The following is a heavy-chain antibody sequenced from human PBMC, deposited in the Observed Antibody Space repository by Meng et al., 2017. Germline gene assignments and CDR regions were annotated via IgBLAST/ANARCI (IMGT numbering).Heavy chain of an antibody. J-gene: IGHJ4*02. D-gene: IGHD3-16*01. CDR3: ARDRSMGGASDDY. V-gene: IGHV3-33*01. CDR2: IWYDGSNK. CDR1: VFTFSSYG. Sequence: VERVGSGDGVVYTRSFLRLSCAASVFTFSSYGMHWVRQAPGKGLEWVAVIWYDGSNKYYADSVKGRFTISRDNSKNTLYLQMNSLRAEDTVVYYCARDRSMGGASDDYWGQGTLVTVSS.